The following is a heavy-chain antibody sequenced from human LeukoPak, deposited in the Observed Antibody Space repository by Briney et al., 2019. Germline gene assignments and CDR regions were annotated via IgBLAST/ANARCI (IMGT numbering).Heavy chain of an antibody. CDR2: ISSSSSYI. J-gene: IGHJ1*01. CDR1: GFTFRSYS. Sequence: PGGSLRLSCAASGFTFRSYSMNWVRRAPGKGLEWVSSISSSSSYIYYADSVKGRFTISRDNSKNTLYLQMNSLRAEDTAVYYCAKDDYSNYIQHWGQGTLVTVSS. D-gene: IGHD4-11*01. CDR3: AKDDYSNYIQH. V-gene: IGHV3-21*04.